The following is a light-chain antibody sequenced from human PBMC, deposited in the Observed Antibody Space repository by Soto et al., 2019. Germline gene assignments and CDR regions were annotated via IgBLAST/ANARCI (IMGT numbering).Light chain of an antibody. J-gene: IGKJ2*01. V-gene: IGKV1-39*01. Sequence: DIQMTQSPSSLSASVGDRVTITCRASQSVSSSLNWYQQKSGKAPKLLIYAASSLQSGVPSRFSGSGSGTDFTLTINSLQPEDFATYYCQQSYSTPYTFGQGTKLEIK. CDR1: QSVSSS. CDR3: QQSYSTPYT. CDR2: AAS.